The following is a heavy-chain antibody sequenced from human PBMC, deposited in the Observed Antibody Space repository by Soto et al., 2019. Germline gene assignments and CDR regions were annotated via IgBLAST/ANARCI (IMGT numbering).Heavy chain of an antibody. Sequence: PGASLKISCKGSGYSFTSYWISWVRQMPGKGLEWMGRIDPSDSYTNYSPSFQGHVTISADKSISTAYLQWSSLKASDTAMYYCASLQYCSSTSCPLGYYGMDVWGRGTTVTFSS. V-gene: IGHV5-10-1*01. D-gene: IGHD2-2*01. CDR1: GYSFTSYW. J-gene: IGHJ6*02. CDR2: IDPSDSYT. CDR3: ASLQYCSSTSCPLGYYGMDV.